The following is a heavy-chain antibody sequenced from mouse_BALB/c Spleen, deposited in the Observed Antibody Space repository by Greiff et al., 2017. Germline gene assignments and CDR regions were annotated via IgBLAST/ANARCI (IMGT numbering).Heavy chain of an antibody. J-gene: IGHJ1*01. CDR2: INPSSGYT. V-gene: IGHV1-4*02. CDR1: GYTFTSYT. D-gene: IGHD2-10*02. CDR3: ARWGKYGNYDWYFDV. Sequence: QVQLQQSAAELARPGASVKMSCKASGYTFTSYTMHWVKQRPGQGLEWIGYINPSSGYTEYNQKFKDKTTLTADKSSSTAYMQLSSLTSEDSAVYYCARWGKYGNYDWYFDVWGAGTTVTVSS.